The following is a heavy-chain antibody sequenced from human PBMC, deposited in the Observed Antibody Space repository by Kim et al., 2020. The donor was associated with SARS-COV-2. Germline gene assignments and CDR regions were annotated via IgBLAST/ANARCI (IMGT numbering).Heavy chain of an antibody. CDR1: GFTFSSYW. D-gene: IGHD4-17*01. Sequence: GGSLRLSCAASGFTFSSYWMHWVRQAPGKGLVWVSRINSDGSSTSYADSVKGRFTISRDNAKNTLYLQMNSLRAEDTAVYYCARWTDYDLVAYYYYGMDVWGQGTTVTVSS. CDR3: ARWTDYDLVAYYYYGMDV. CDR2: INSDGSST. V-gene: IGHV3-74*01. J-gene: IGHJ6*02.